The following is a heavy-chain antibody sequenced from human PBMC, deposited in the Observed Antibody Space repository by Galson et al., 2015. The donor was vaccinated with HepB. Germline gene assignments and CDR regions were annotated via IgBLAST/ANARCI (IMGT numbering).Heavy chain of an antibody. D-gene: IGHD3-10*01. CDR3: ARDSGWYFDL. J-gene: IGHJ2*01. CDR1: GFTFSPYA. Sequence: SLRLSCAASGFTFSPYAMHWVRQAPGKGLEWVGIISYDGSHQYYGDSVKGRFIISRDNSKNTLYLQMHSLRGTDTAVYYCARDSGWYFDLWGRGTLVTVSS. CDR2: ISYDGSHQ. V-gene: IGHV3-30*03.